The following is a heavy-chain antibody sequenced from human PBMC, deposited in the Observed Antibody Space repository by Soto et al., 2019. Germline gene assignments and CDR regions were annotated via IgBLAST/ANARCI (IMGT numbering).Heavy chain of an antibody. CDR3: AREYYDFWSGYYTKWFDP. CDR1: GFTFSSYW. D-gene: IGHD3-3*01. V-gene: IGHV3-7*01. J-gene: IGHJ5*02. Sequence: PGGSLRLSCAASGFTFSSYWMSWVRQAPGKGLEWVANIKQDGSEKYYVDSVKGRFTISRDNAKNSLYLQMNSLRAEDTAVYYCAREYYDFWSGYYTKWFDPWGQGTLVTVSS. CDR2: IKQDGSEK.